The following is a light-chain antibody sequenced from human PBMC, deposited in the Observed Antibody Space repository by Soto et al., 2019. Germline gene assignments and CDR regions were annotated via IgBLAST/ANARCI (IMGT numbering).Light chain of an antibody. CDR3: QQYGSSPRT. CDR2: SAS. J-gene: IGKJ1*01. Sequence: IVMTQSPGTLSVSPGQRAVLSCRASQSVSSNLAWYQQRPGQAPRLLIYSASRGATGFPARFSGSGSGTDFTLTISRLEPEDFAVYYCQQYGSSPRTFGQGTKVDIK. CDR1: QSVSSN. V-gene: IGKV3-20*01.